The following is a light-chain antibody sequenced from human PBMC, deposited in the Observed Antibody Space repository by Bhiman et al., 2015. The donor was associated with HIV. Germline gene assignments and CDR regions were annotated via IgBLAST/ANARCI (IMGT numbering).Light chain of an antibody. CDR1: GDRY. Sequence: TQPPSVSVSPGQTASITCSGMGDRYVSWYQQRPGQSPLLVIYQDSKRPSGIPDRFSGSNSGGTATLTISGTQAMDEGDFYCLAWDVRTGVFGTGTKVTVL. J-gene: IGLJ1*01. V-gene: IGLV3-1*01. CDR2: QDS. CDR3: LAWDVRTGV.